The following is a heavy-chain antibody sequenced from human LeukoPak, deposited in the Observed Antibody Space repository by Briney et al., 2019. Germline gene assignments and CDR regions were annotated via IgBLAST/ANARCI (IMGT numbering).Heavy chain of an antibody. CDR3: ARAYGDYDYYYGMDV. D-gene: IGHD4-17*01. J-gene: IGHJ6*01. V-gene: IGHV3-66*01. Sequence: PGGSPRLSCAASGITVSSHYMTWVRQAPGKGLEWVSVIDSSGSTNSADSVKGRFSVSRDNSKNTLYLQMNSLRVEDTAVYYCARAYGDYDYYYGMDVWGQGTPVTVSS. CDR1: GITVSSHY. CDR2: IDSSGST.